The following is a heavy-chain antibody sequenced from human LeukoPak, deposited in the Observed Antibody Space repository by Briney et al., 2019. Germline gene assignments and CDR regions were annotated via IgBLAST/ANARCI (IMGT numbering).Heavy chain of an antibody. Sequence: SETLSLTCTVSGGSISSYYWSWIRQPPGKGLEWIGYIYHSGSTYYNPSLKSRVTISVDRSKNQFSLKLSSVTAADTAVYYCARAFPFSANYFDYWGQGTLVTVSS. CDR1: GGSISSYY. D-gene: IGHD5-18*01. CDR3: ARAFPFSANYFDY. J-gene: IGHJ4*02. CDR2: IYHSGST. V-gene: IGHV4-59*12.